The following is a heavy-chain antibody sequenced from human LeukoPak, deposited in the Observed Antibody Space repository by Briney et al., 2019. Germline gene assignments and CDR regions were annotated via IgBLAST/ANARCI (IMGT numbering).Heavy chain of an antibody. CDR3: ARDYDYDSSGYYSGFDY. CDR1: GFTFSTYS. D-gene: IGHD3-22*01. CDR2: ISISSSYR. J-gene: IGHJ4*02. V-gene: IGHV3-21*01. Sequence: PGGSLGLSCAASGFTFSTYSMNWVRQAPGKGLEWVASISISSSYRNYADSVKGRFTISRDNAKNSLYLQMDSLRAVDTAVYFCARDYDYDSSGYYSGFDYWGQGTLVTVSS.